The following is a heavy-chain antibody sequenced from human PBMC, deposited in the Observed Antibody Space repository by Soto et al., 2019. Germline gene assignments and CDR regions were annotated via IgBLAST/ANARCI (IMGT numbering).Heavy chain of an antibody. V-gene: IGHV1-18*01. CDR3: ARERCSSTGWLDSSSPNDY. Sequence: QVQLVQPGAEVKKPGASVKVSCKASGYTFTSYGISWVRQAPGQGLEWMGWISAYNGNTNYAQKLQGRVTMTTDNSTSTAYIELRSLRSDDTAVYYCARERCSSTGWLDSSSPNDYWGQGPLVTVAA. CDR2: ISAYNGNT. D-gene: IGHD2-2*01. J-gene: IGHJ4*02. CDR1: GYTFTSYG.